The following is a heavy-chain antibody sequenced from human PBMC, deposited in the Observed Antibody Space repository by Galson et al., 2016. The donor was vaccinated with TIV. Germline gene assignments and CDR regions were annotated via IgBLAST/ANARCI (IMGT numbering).Heavy chain of an antibody. CDR3: STHAGITIYGLVASGGFDP. V-gene: IGHV4-39*01. CDR1: GGSIITKSYY. D-gene: IGHD3-3*01. CDR2: VYHSGNT. Sequence: ETLSLTCIVSGGSIITKSYYWGWIRQPPGKGLEWIASVYHSGNTYSNPSFKSRVTISVDKSKNQFSLKLTSVTAADTAVYYCSTHAGITIYGLVASGGFDPWGQGTLVTVSS. J-gene: IGHJ5*02.